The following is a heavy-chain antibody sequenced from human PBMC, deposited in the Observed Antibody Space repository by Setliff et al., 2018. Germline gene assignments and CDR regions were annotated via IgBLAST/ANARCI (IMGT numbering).Heavy chain of an antibody. D-gene: IGHD6-19*01. V-gene: IGHV1-2*04. CDR3: ARWGDSSGQNNWFDP. J-gene: IGHJ5*02. Sequence: GASVKVSCKASGYTFTGYYMHWVRQAPGQGLEWMGWINPSSGGTNYAQKCQGWVTMTRDTSISTAYMELSRLRSDDTAVYYCARWGDSSGQNNWFDPWGQGTLVTVSS. CDR2: INPSSGGT. CDR1: GYTFTGYY.